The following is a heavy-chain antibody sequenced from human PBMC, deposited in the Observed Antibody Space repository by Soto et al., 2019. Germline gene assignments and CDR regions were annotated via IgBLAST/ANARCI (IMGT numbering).Heavy chain of an antibody. CDR1: GGTFSSYA. CDR3: GRGGEHGFSDYYYYGMGG. CDR2: IITIFGTA. J-gene: IGHJ6*02. Sequence: SVKVSCTASGGTFSSYAISWVRQAPGQELEWMGGIITIFGTANYAQKFQGRVTITADESTSTAYMELSSLRSEDTAVYYCGRGGEHGFSDYYYYGMGGWGQGSTVTVS. V-gene: IGHV1-69*13. D-gene: IGHD3-10*01.